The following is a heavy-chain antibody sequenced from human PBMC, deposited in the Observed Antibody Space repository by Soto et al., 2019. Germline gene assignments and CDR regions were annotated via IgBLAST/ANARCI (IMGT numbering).Heavy chain of an antibody. CDR2: IYYSGST. CDR3: ARGDYGDSRPYDY. D-gene: IGHD4-17*01. J-gene: IGHJ4*02. Sequence: QVQLQESGPGLVKPSQTLSLTCTVSGGSISSGGYYWSWIRQHPGKGLEWIGYIYYSGSTYYNPSLQSRVTISVDTSKNQFSLKLSSVTAADTAVYYCARGDYGDSRPYDYWGQGTLVTVSS. V-gene: IGHV4-31*03. CDR1: GGSISSGGYY.